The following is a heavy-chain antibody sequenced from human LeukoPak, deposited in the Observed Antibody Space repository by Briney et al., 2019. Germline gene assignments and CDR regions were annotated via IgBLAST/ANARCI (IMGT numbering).Heavy chain of an antibody. D-gene: IGHD2-21*02. CDR1: GFTFSSYG. CDR2: ISTSSDSI. J-gene: IGHJ4*02. CDR3: ARDLYEVTEPLVDY. V-gene: IGHV3-48*04. Sequence: GGSLRLSCAASGFTFSSYGMNWVRQAPGKGLEWVSYISTSSDSIYYADSVKGRFTISRDNAKNSLFLQMSSLRAEDTAVYYCARDLYEVTEPLVDYWAREPWSPSPQ.